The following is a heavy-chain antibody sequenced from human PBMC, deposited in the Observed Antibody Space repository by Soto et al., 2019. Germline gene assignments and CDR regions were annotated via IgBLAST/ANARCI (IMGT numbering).Heavy chain of an antibody. V-gene: IGHV4-34*01. D-gene: IGHD3-3*01. CDR1: GGSFSGYY. CDR3: ARLPKYDFWSGYPYYGMDV. Sequence: SETLSLTCAVYGGSFSGYYWTWIRQPPGTGLEWIGEINHSGSTNYNPSLKSRVTISVDTSKNQFSLKLSSVTAADTAVYYCARLPKYDFWSGYPYYGMDVWGQGTTVTVSS. CDR2: INHSGST. J-gene: IGHJ6*02.